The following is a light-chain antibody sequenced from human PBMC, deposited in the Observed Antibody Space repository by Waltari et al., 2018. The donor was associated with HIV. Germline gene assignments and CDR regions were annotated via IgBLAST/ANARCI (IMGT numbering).Light chain of an antibody. CDR2: RNN. J-gene: IGLJ2*01. V-gene: IGLV1-47*01. CDR1: SSHIGSYY. Sequence: QSVLTQPPSASGTPGQRVTISCSGSSSHIGSYYVYRFQQLPGTAPKLLIYRNNQRPSGVPDRFSGSKSGTSASLAISGLRSEDEADYYCATWDDNLSGVVFGGGTKLTVL. CDR3: ATWDDNLSGVV.